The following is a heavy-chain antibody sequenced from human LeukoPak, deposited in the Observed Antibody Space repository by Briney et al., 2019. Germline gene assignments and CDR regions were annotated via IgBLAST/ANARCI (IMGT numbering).Heavy chain of an antibody. J-gene: IGHJ4*02. CDR1: GYTFTGYY. Sequence: GASVKVSCKASGYTFTGYYMHWVRQAPGQGLEWMGWINPNSGGTNYAQNFQGRVTMTSDTSISTAYMEMSSLRSDDTTVYYCARVVTVGAASRFDYWGQGTLVTVSS. CDR2: INPNSGGT. D-gene: IGHD1-26*01. V-gene: IGHV1-2*02. CDR3: ARVVTVGAASRFDY.